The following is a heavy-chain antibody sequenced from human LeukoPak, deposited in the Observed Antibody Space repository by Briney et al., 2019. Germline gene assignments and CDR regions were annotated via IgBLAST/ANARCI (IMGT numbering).Heavy chain of an antibody. CDR1: GFTFDDYA. CDR2: IGGDGGST. D-gene: IGHD3-9*01. J-gene: IGHJ6*03. V-gene: IGHV3-43*02. CDR3: AKAAERGYYDILTGYYRDYYYYYMDV. Sequence: GGSLRLSCAASGFTFDDYAMHWVRQAPGKGLEWVSLIGGDGGSTYYADSVKGRLTISRDNSKNSLYLQMNSLRTEDTALYYCAKAAERGYYDILTGYYRDYYYYYMDVWGKGTTVTVSS.